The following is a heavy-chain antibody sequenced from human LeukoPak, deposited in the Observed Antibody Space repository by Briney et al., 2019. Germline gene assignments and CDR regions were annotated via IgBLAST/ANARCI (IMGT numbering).Heavy chain of an antibody. CDR1: GGSISSYY. D-gene: IGHD6-19*01. V-gene: IGHV4-59*01. CDR2: IYYSGST. J-gene: IGHJ4*02. CDR3: ARGPNSSGFEY. Sequence: SETLSLTCTVSGGSISSYYWSWIRQPPGKGLEWIGYIYYSGSTNYNPSLKGRVTISVDTSKNQFSLKLSSVTAADTAVYYCARGPNSSGFEYWGQGTLVTVSS.